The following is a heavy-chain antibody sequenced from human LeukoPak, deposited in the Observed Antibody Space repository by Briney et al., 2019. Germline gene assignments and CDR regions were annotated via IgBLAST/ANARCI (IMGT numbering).Heavy chain of an antibody. CDR2: IDSGGST. V-gene: IGHV3-53*01. D-gene: IGHD3-16*01. Sequence: GGSLRLSCAASGFTVSNNYMSWVRQAPGKGLECVSVIDSGGSTYYADSVKGRFTISRDNSKNTLYPQMNSLRAEDTAVYYCAKDRVLGATWGWYFDLWGRGTLVTVSS. J-gene: IGHJ2*01. CDR3: AKDRVLGATWGWYFDL. CDR1: GFTVSNNY.